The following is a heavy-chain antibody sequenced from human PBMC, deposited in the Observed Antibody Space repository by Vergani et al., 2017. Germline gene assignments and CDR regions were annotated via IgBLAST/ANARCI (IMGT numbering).Heavy chain of an antibody. CDR2: IYHSGST. CDR3: ARRIVGATGAEYFQH. V-gene: IGHV4-38-2*02. CDR1: GASMSSVGYY. J-gene: IGHJ1*01. Sequence: QVQLQESGPGLVKPSQTLSLTCTVSGASMSSVGYYWTWIRQPPGKGLEWIGSIYHSGSTYYNPSLKSRVTISVDTSKNQFSLKLSSVTAADTAVYYCARRIVGATGAEYFQHWGQGTLVTVSS. D-gene: IGHD1-26*01.